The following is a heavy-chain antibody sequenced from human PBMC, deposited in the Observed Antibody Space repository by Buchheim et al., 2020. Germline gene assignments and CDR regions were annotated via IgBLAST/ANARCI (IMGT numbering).Heavy chain of an antibody. CDR3: ASLDSGWDREYYFDY. Sequence: EVQLVESGGGLVQPGGSLRLSCAASGFTFSSYWMSWVRQAPGTGLEWVANIKQDGSEKYYVDSVKGRFTISRDNAKNSLYLQMNSLRAEDTAVYYCASLDSGWDREYYFDYWGQGTL. J-gene: IGHJ4*02. CDR2: IKQDGSEK. CDR1: GFTFSSYW. D-gene: IGHD5-12*01. V-gene: IGHV3-7*01.